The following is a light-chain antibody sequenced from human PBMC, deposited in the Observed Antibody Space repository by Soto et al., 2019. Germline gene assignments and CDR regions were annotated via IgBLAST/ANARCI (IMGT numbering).Light chain of an antibody. CDR2: GAS. CDR3: HQYGRSPFT. V-gene: IGKV3-20*01. Sequence: EIVLTQSPGTLSLSPRERATLSCRASQSFSSTNLAWYQQRPGQAPRVVIYGASTRATGIPERFSGSGSGTDFTITISRLEPEDFAVYYCHQYGRSPFTFGPGAKVDIK. J-gene: IGKJ3*01. CDR1: QSFSSTN.